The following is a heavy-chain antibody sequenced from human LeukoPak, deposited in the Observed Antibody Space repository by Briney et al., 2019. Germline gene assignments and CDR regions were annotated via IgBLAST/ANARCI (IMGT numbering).Heavy chain of an antibody. D-gene: IGHD4-23*01. CDR2: IYYSGST. J-gene: IGHJ5*02. CDR1: GGSISSYY. V-gene: IGHV4-59*01. CDR3: AREKLTDYGGNSGWFDP. Sequence: SETLSLTCTVSGGSISSYYWSWIRQPPGKGPEWIGYIYYSGSTNYNPSLKSRVTISVDTSKNQFSLKLSSVTAADTAVYYCAREKLTDYGGNSGWFDPWGQGTLVTVSS.